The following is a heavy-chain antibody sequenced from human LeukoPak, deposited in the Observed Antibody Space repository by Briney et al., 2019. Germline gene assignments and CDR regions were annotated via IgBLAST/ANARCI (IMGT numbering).Heavy chain of an antibody. Sequence: GGSLRLSCAPSGFTVSSNYMTWVRQAPGRGLEWVSVIYGGGSTYYADSVKGRFTISRDNSKNTLYLQMNSLRAEDTAVYYCARAGILTGYYLDYWGQGTLVTASS. D-gene: IGHD3-9*01. CDR3: ARAGILTGYYLDY. V-gene: IGHV3-66*01. CDR2: IYGGGST. J-gene: IGHJ4*02. CDR1: GFTVSSNY.